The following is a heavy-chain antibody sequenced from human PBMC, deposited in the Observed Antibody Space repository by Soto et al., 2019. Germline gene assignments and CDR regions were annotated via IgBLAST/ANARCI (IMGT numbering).Heavy chain of an antibody. CDR1: GFTLSKDA. CDR2: IGAAGDT. V-gene: IGHV3-13*01. Sequence: GGSLRLSCAASGFTLSKDAMHWVRQPTGKGLEWVSGIGAAGDTYYPGSVKGRFTISRENAKNSLYLQMNSLRAGDTAVYYCAAGVVPPAGPLVFRGPGTLGTRSS. D-gene: IGHD2-2*01. CDR3: AAGVVPPAGPLVF. J-gene: IGHJ1*01.